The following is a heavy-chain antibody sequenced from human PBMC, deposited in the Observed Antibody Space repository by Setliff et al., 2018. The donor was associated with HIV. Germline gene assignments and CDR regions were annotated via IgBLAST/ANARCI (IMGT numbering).Heavy chain of an antibody. CDR3: ARVGYSGSYGS. D-gene: IGHD1-26*01. Sequence: PGGSLRLSCAASGFTFSDYYMSWIRQAPGKGLEWVSYISSSDNTKYYADSVKGRFTISRDNAKNSLDLQMNNLRVEDTAVYYCARVGYSGSYGSWGQGTLVTVSS. CDR1: GFTFSDYY. CDR2: ISSSDNTK. J-gene: IGHJ5*02. V-gene: IGHV3-11*04.